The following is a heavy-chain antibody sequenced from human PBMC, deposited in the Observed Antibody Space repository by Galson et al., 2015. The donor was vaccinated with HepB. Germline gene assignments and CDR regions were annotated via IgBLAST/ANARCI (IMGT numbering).Heavy chain of an antibody. V-gene: IGHV3-21*03. CDR3: ARALTVAFDY. Sequence: SLRLSCAASGFTFSSYSMNWVRQASGKGLEWVSSISSSSSYIYYADSVKGRFTISRDNAKNSLYLQMNSLRAEDTAVYYCARALTVAFDYWGQETLVTVSS. CDR2: ISSSSSYI. J-gene: IGHJ4*02. D-gene: IGHD2-8*01. CDR1: GFTFSSYS.